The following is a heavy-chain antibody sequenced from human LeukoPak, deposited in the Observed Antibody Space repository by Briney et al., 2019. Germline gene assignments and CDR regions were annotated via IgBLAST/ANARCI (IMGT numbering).Heavy chain of an antibody. V-gene: IGHV1-18*01. CDR2: ISAYNGNT. J-gene: IGHJ3*02. D-gene: IGHD3-22*01. CDR1: GYTFTSYG. CDR3: ARDYYYDSSGYLGFGAFDI. Sequence: ASVKVSCKASGYTFTSYGISWVRQAPGQGPEWMGWISAYNGNTNYAQKLQGRVTMTTDTSTSTAYMELRSLRSDDTAVYYCARDYYYDSSGYLGFGAFDIWGQGTMVTVSS.